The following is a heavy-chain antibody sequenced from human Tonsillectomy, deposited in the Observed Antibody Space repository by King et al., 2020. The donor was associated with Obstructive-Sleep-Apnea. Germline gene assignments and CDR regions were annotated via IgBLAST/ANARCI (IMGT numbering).Heavy chain of an antibody. D-gene: IGHD3-22*01. CDR1: GYTFTSYG. J-gene: IGHJ2*01. V-gene: IGHV1-18*01. CDR3: ARDHYYDKGWYFDL. Sequence: QLVQSGAEVKKPGAPVKVSCKASGYTFTSYGISWVRQAPGQGLEWMGWISAYNGKTNYEQKLQGRVTMTTDTSTSTAYMELRSLRSDYTAVYYCARDHYYDKGWYFDLWGRGTLVTVSS. CDR2: ISAYNGKT.